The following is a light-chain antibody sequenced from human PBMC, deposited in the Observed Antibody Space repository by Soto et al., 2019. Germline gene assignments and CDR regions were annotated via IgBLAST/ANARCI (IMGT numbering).Light chain of an antibody. Sequence: QMTKCPSYQSASIGERVTITCQASQNITNNLSWYQQKPGKAPNLLIYHASNLQSGVPSRFRGSRSGTEFTLTVSSLQPEDFATYYCLQDHDDSWTFGQGAKVDI. V-gene: IGKV1-6*01. CDR3: LQDHDDSWT. J-gene: IGKJ1*01. CDR2: HAS. CDR1: QNITNN.